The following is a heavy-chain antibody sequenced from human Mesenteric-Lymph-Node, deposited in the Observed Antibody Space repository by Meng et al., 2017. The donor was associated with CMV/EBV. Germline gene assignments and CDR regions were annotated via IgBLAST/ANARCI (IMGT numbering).Heavy chain of an antibody. D-gene: IGHD3-16*02. V-gene: IGHV5-51*01. Sequence: GESLKISCKGSGYTFSNYWIAWVRQIPGKGLECMGIIYPDDSHITYSPSFQGQVTISADKSLSTAYLHWGSLEASDTAIYYCARHDRHTGGWSFFDHWGQGTLVTVSS. J-gene: IGHJ4*02. CDR3: ARHDRHTGGWSFFDH. CDR2: IYPDDSHI. CDR1: GYTFSNYW.